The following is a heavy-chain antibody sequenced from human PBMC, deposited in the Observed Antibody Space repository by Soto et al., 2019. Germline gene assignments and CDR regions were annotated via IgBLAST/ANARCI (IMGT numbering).Heavy chain of an antibody. J-gene: IGHJ6*02. V-gene: IGHV1-69*13. D-gene: IGHD6-13*01. CDR3: AAKEQQLDPIEHFYYYYGMDV. Sequence: SVTVSLTASGGAFSRYALSWVLKAPGPGLEWMGGIIPIFVTANYAQKFQGSVTINEDESTSTAYMALGSLRSQDTAVYDCAAKEQQLDPIEHFYYYYGMDVWGQGPTVTVS. CDR1: GGAFSRYA. CDR2: IIPIFVTA.